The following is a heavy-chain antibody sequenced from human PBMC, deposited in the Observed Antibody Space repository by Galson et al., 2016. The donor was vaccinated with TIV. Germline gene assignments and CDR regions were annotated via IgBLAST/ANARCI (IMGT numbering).Heavy chain of an antibody. CDR2: MNPNSGNA. J-gene: IGHJ4*02. D-gene: IGHD4-17*01. CDR3: ARSGDYGDY. CDR1: GYTFTSYD. Sequence: SVKVSCKASGYTFTSYDINWVRQATGQGLEWMGWMNPNSGNAGYAQKFRGRVTMTRNTSVRTAYTELSSLRSEDTAVYYCARSGDYGDYWGQGTLVTVSS. V-gene: IGHV1-8*02.